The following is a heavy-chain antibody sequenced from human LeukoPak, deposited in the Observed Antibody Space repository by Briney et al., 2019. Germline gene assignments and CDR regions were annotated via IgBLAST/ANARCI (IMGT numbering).Heavy chain of an antibody. CDR1: GYTFTSYD. CDR3: ARGVYYDFWSGYYTRWGYYYYYMDV. Sequence: ASVKVSCKASGYTFTSYDINWVRQATGQGLEWMGWMNPNSGNTGYAQKFQGRVTMTRNTSISTAYMELSSLRSEDTAVYYCARGVYYDFWSGYYTRWGYYYYYMDVWGKGTTATVSS. D-gene: IGHD3-3*01. V-gene: IGHV1-8*01. J-gene: IGHJ6*03. CDR2: MNPNSGNT.